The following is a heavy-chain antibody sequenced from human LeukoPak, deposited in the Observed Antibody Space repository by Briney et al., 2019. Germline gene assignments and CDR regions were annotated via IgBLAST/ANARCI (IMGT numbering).Heavy chain of an antibody. CDR3: AREGPPRYYGMDV. CDR1: GGSISSYY. Sequence: SETLSLTCTVSGGSISSYYWSWIRQPPGKGLEWIGYIYYSGSTNYNPSLKSRVTISVDTSKNQFSLKLSSVTAADTAVYYCAREGPPRYYGMDVWGKGTTVTVSS. V-gene: IGHV4-59*12. J-gene: IGHJ6*04. CDR2: IYYSGST.